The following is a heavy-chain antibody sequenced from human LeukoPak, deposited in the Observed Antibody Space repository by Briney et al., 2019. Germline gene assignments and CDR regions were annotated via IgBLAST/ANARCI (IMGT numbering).Heavy chain of an antibody. CDR3: AKDREGLGNDYFDY. CDR2: ISWNSGSI. V-gene: IGHV3-9*01. CDR1: GFTFDDYA. J-gene: IGHJ4*02. Sequence: GRSLRLSCAASGFTFDDYAMHWVRRAPGKGLEWVSGISWNSGSIGYADSVKGRFTISRGNAKNSLYLQMNSLRAEDTALYYCAKDREGLGNDYFDYWGQGTLVTVSS.